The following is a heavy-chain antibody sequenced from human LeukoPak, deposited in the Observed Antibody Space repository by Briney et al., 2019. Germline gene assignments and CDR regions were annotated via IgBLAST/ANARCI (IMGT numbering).Heavy chain of an antibody. D-gene: IGHD1-26*01. CDR3: ARDRSVGTTTGWFDP. CDR1: GVTLSSYA. V-gene: IGHV3-23*01. Sequence: GGSLRLSCAASGVTLSSYAMSWARQAPGKGLEWVSGISSSGSGGNTYYADSVKGRFTISRDNSKNTLYLQMNSLRGDDTAIYYCARDRSVGTTTGWFDPWGQGTLVTVSS. J-gene: IGHJ5*02. CDR2: ISSSGSGGNT.